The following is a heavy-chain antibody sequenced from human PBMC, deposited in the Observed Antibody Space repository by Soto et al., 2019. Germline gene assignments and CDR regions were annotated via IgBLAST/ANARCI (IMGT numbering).Heavy chain of an antibody. Sequence: GGSLRLSCAASGFTFSSYAMSWVRQAPGKGLEWVSAISGSGGSTYYADSVKGRFTISRDNSKNTLYLQMNSLRAEDTAVYYCAKAASPSTYSSSSDYFDYWGQGTLVTVSS. J-gene: IGHJ4*02. CDR2: ISGSGGST. CDR3: AKAASPSTYSSSSDYFDY. D-gene: IGHD6-6*01. V-gene: IGHV3-23*01. CDR1: GFTFSSYA.